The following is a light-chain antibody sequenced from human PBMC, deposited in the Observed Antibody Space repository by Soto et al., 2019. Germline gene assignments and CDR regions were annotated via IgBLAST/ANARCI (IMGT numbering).Light chain of an antibody. CDR3: QQSYTAPLT. Sequence: DIQMTQSPSTLSASVGDSVTITCRASQNIRNWLAWYQQKPGKAPNLLIFAASTLQSGVPSRFSGSGSGTDFTLTIRSLQPEDFATYYCQQSYTAPLTFGGGTKVDI. V-gene: IGKV1-39*01. CDR1: QNIRNW. J-gene: IGKJ4*01. CDR2: AAS.